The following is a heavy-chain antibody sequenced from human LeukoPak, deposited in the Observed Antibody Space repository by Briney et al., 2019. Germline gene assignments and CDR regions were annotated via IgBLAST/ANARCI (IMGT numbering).Heavy chain of an antibody. CDR2: ISSSGSTI. CDR1: GFTFSSHE. CDR3: ARGSICGGDCYSYFDN. Sequence: GGSLRLSCAASGFTFSSHEMNWVRQAPGKGLEWVSYISSSGSTIYYADSVKGRFTISRDNAKNSLYLQMNSLRAEDTAVYYCARGSICGGDCYSYFDNWGQGTLVTVSS. D-gene: IGHD2-21*02. J-gene: IGHJ4*02. V-gene: IGHV3-48*03.